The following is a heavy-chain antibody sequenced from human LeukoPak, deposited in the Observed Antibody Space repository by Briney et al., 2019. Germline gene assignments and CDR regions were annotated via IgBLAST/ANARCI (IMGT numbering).Heavy chain of an antibody. CDR3: ARDPATYYDILTGYYDY. V-gene: IGHV3-30-3*01. D-gene: IGHD3-9*01. CDR1: GFTFSSYA. Sequence: GRSLRLSCAASGFTFSSYAMHWVRQAPGKGLEWVAVISYDGSNKYYADSVKGRFTISRDNSKNTLYLQMNSLRAEDTAVYYCARDPATYYDILTGYYDYWGQGTLVTVSS. J-gene: IGHJ4*02. CDR2: ISYDGSNK.